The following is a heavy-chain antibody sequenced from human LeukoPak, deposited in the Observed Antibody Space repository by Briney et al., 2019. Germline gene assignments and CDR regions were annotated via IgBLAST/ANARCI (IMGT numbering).Heavy chain of an antibody. CDR3: ARVQVEFGELSLPDY. CDR1: GYTFTNYG. CDR2: ISAYNGNT. D-gene: IGHD3-10*01. Sequence: ASVKVSCKASGYTFTNYGFSWVRQAPGHGLEWMGWISAYNGNTNYAQKLQGRVTMTTDTSTSTAYMELSRLRSDDTAVYYCARVQVEFGELSLPDYWGQGTLVTVSS. J-gene: IGHJ4*02. V-gene: IGHV1-18*01.